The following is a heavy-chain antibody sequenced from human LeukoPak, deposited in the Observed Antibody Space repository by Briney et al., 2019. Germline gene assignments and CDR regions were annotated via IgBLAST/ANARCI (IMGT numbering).Heavy chain of an antibody. D-gene: IGHD2-2*01. V-gene: IGHV3-21*01. J-gene: IGHJ5*02. CDR3: ARDRGYSSTSCPGIRVGP. CDR1: GFTFSSYS. Sequence: GGSLRLSCAASGFTFSSYSMNWVRQAPGKGLEWVSSISSSSSYIYYADSAKGRFTISRDNAKNSLYLQMNSLRAEDTAVYYCARDRGYSSTSCPGIRVGPWGQGTLVTVSS. CDR2: ISSSSSYI.